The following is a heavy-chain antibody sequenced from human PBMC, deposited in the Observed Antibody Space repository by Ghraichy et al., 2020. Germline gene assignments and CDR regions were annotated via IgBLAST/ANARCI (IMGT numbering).Heavy chain of an antibody. CDR3: ASCGYCTGGVLFGYFQH. D-gene: IGHD2-8*02. CDR2: IWYDGSNK. J-gene: IGHJ1*01. V-gene: IGHV3-33*01. CDR1: GFTFSSYG. Sequence: GGSLRLSCAASGFTFSSYGMHWVRQAPGKGLEWVAVIWYDGSNKYYADSVKGRFTISRDNSKNTLYLQMNSLRAEDTAVYYCASCGYCTGGVLFGYFQHWGQGTLVTVSS.